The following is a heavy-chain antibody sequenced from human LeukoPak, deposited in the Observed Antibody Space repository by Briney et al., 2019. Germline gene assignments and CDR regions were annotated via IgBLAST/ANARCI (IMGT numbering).Heavy chain of an antibody. CDR2: INQDGGEI. J-gene: IGHJ4*02. Sequence: GGFLRLSCAASGFTFSSYWMNWVRQAPGKGLEWVANINQDGGEIFYVDSLRGRFTISRDNAENSFSLQINGLRADDTAVYYCVRDSNTNYHPDWGQGTLVSVSS. CDR3: VRDSNTNYHPD. CDR1: GFTFSSYW. V-gene: IGHV3-7*04. D-gene: IGHD2-8*01.